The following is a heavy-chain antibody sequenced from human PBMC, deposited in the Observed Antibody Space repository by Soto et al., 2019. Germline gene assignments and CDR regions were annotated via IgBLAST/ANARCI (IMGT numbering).Heavy chain of an antibody. J-gene: IGHJ3*02. CDR3: AKEGYCSGGSCQARTDGAFDI. Sequence: EVQLLESGGGLVQPGGSLRLSCAASGFTFSSYAMSWVRQAPGKGLEWVSAISGSGGSTYYADSVKGRFTISRDNSKNTLYLKMNSLRAEDTAVYYCAKEGYCSGGSCQARTDGAFDIWGQGTMVTVSS. CDR1: GFTFSSYA. V-gene: IGHV3-23*01. CDR2: ISGSGGST. D-gene: IGHD2-15*01.